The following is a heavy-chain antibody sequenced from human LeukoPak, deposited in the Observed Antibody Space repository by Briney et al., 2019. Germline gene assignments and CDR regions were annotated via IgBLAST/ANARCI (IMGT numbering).Heavy chain of an antibody. V-gene: IGHV1-46*04. CDR3: TLFPRG. CDR2: INPSGGST. J-gene: IGHJ4*02. Sequence: PRASVKVSCKASGYTFTSYYMHWVRQAPGQGLEWMGIINPSGGSTSYADSVKGRFTISRDNAKNTLYLQMNSLRAEDTAVYYCTLFPRGWGQGTLVTVSS. D-gene: IGHD2-21*01. CDR1: GYTFTSYY.